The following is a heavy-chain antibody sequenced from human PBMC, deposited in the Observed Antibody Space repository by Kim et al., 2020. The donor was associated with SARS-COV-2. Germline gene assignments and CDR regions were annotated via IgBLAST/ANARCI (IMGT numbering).Heavy chain of an antibody. CDR3: ARVPSGVLSAYFFDL. J-gene: IGHJ3*01. CDR1: GFTFSDYY. V-gene: IGHV3-11*05. D-gene: IGHD3-16*01. CDR2: ISSRGSYA. Sequence: GGSLRLSCAASGFTFSDYYMTCIRQAPGNGLEWVSYISSRGSYANYADAVKGRVTISRDNAKNSLYLQMSSLGAEDTALYYCARVPSGVLSAYFFDLWG.